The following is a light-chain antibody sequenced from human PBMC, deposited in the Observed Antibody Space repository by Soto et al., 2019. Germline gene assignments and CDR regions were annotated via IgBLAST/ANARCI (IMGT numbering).Light chain of an antibody. CDR1: QGVGRF. CDR2: DAS. Sequence: EIVLTQSPATLSLSPGERAALSCRASQGVGRFLAWYQQKPGQAPRLLIYDASNRATGIPARFSGSGSVTDFTLAIGILEPEDFAVYYCQQRGGWPLTFGGGSKVEIK. CDR3: QQRGGWPLT. V-gene: IGKV3-11*01. J-gene: IGKJ4*01.